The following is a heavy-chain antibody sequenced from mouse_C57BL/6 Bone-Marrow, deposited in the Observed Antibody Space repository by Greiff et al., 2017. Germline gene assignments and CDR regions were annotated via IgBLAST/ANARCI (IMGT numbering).Heavy chain of an antibody. CDR3: TGGDTVVATRFDY. J-gene: IGHJ2*01. D-gene: IGHD1-1*01. CDR2: IRLKSDNYAT. CDR1: GFTFSNYW. V-gene: IGHV6-3*01. Sequence: DVKLQESGGGLVQPGGSMKLSCVASGFTFSNYWMNWVRQSPEKGLEWVAQIRLKSDNYATHYAESVKGRFTISRDDSKSSVYLQMNNLRAEDTGIYYCTGGDTVVATRFDYWGQGTTLTVSS.